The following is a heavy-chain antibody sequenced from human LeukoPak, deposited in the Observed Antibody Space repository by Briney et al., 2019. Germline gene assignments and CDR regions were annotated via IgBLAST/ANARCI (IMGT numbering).Heavy chain of an antibody. CDR1: GFTFSSCW. V-gene: IGHV3-7*01. D-gene: IGHD2-15*01. CDR2: IKQDGSEK. J-gene: IGHJ4*02. CDR3: ARGYCSGGSCYPNY. Sequence: GGSLRLSCAASGFTFSSCWMSWVRQAPGKGLEWVANIKQDGSEKYYVDSVKGRFTISRDNAKNSLYLQMNSLRAEDTAVYYCARGYCSGGSCYPNYWGQGTLVTVSS.